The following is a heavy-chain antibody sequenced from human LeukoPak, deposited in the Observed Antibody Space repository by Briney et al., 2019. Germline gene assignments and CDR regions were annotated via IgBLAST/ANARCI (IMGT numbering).Heavy chain of an antibody. V-gene: IGHV4-34*01. Sequence: PSETLSLTCAVYGGSFSGYYWSWIRQPPGKGLEWIGEINHSGSTNYNPSLKSRVTISVDTSKNRFSLKLSSVTAADTAVYYCASGGDSTFDYWGQGTLVTVSS. D-gene: IGHD2/OR15-2a*01. CDR3: ASGGDSTFDY. J-gene: IGHJ4*02. CDR1: GGSFSGYY. CDR2: INHSGST.